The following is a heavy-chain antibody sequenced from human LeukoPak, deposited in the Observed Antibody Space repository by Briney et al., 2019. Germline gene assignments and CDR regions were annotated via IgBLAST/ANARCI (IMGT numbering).Heavy chain of an antibody. CDR3: ARGLGTAFWCGYYSYYYYYMDV. CDR2: INHSGST. D-gene: IGHD3-3*01. V-gene: IGHV4-34*01. Sequence: PSETLSLTCAVYGGSFSGYYWSWIRQPPGKGLEWIGEINHSGSTNYNPSLKSRVTISVDTSKNQFSLKLSSVTAADTAVYYCARGLGTAFWCGYYSYYYYYMDVWGKGTTVTVSS. J-gene: IGHJ6*03. CDR1: GGSFSGYY.